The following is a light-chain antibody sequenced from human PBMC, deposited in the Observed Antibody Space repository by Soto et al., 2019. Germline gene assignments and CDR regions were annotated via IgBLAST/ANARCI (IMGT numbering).Light chain of an antibody. V-gene: IGKV3-20*01. Sequence: EIVLTHSPGTLSLSPVERATLSFSSSQSVSSSYLAWYQQKPGQAPRLLIYGASSRATGIPDRFSGSGSGTDFTLTISDVEPEDFAVYYCHQRQSWPRTFGQGTKVDIK. J-gene: IGKJ1*01. CDR3: HQRQSWPRT. CDR1: QSVSSSY. CDR2: GAS.